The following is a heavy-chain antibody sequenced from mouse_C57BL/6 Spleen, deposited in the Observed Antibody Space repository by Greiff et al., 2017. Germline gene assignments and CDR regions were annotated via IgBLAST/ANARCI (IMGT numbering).Heavy chain of an antibody. D-gene: IGHD1-1*01. V-gene: IGHV5-4*03. J-gene: IGHJ1*03. CDR1: GFTFSSYA. CDR3: ARAFDYYGSSYYWYFDV. Sequence: EVMLVESGGGLVKPGGSLKLSCAASGFTFSSYAMSWVRQTPEKRLEWVATISDGGSYTYYPDNVKGRFTISRDNAKNNLYLQMSHLKSEDTAMYYCARAFDYYGSSYYWYFDVWGTGTTVTVSS. CDR2: ISDGGSYT.